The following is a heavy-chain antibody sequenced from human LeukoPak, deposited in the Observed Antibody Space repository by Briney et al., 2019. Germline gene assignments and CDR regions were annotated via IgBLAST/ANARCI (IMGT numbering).Heavy chain of an antibody. V-gene: IGHV3-30*01. CDR1: GFTFGNHA. Sequence: GGSLRLSCAASGFTFGNHAMHWVRQAPGMGLEWVAVISYGASNKYYADSVKGRFTISRDNSKNTLYLQMNSLRAEDTAVYYCARDYLVGCTDTICYPIDYWGQGTLVTVSS. CDR3: ARDYLVGCTDTICYPIDY. CDR2: ISYGASNK. D-gene: IGHD2-8*02. J-gene: IGHJ4*02.